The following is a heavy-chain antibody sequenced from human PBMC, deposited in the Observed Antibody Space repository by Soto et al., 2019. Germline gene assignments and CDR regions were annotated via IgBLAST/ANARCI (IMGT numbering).Heavy chain of an antibody. Sequence: QLQLQESGSGLVKPSQTLSLTCGVSGGSVSSGVYSWNWIRQPPGKGLEWIGYIYHSGSYLYNPSRKSRVTISLDRSENQFSLRLSSVTAADTAVYYCAREKGYCSGGTCHDTVSTVTTRYFDYWGQGALVTVSS. CDR2: IYHSGSY. CDR3: AREKGYCSGGTCHDTVSTVTTRYFDY. J-gene: IGHJ4*02. D-gene: IGHD2-15*01. V-gene: IGHV4-30-2*01. CDR1: GGSVSSGVYS.